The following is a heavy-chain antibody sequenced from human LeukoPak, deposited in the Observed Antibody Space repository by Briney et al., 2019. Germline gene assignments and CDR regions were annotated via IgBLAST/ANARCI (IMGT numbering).Heavy chain of an antibody. J-gene: IGHJ4*02. Sequence: GGSLRLSCAASGFTFSDYYMSWIRQAPGKGLEWVSTIKGIGPTTYYADSVKGRFTISRDNSKNTLYLQMNSLRAEDTAVYYCARDPHYYDSRVGGDYWGQGTLVTVSS. V-gene: IGHV3-11*04. CDR3: ARDPHYYDSRVGGDY. D-gene: IGHD3-22*01. CDR2: IKGIGPTT. CDR1: GFTFSDYY.